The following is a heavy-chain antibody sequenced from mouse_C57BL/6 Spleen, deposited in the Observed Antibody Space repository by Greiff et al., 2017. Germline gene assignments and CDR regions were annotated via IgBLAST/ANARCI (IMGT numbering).Heavy chain of an antibody. J-gene: IGHJ2*01. CDR3: AREKYYFDY. CDR1: GYSITSGYY. V-gene: IGHV3-6*01. D-gene: IGHD1-3*01. Sequence: ESGPGLVKPSQSLSLTCSVTGYSITSGYYWNWIRQFPGNKLEWMGYISYDGSNNYNPSLKNRISITRDTSKNQFFLKLNSVTTEDTATYYCAREKYYFDYSGQGTTLTVSS. CDR2: ISYDGSN.